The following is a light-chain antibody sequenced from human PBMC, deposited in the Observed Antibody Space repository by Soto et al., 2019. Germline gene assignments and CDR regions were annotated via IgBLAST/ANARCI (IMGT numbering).Light chain of an antibody. CDR1: QSVNSNY. J-gene: IGKJ1*01. V-gene: IGKV3-20*01. CDR3: QQFGTSPLWT. Sequence: EIVLTQSPGTLSLSPGERATLSCRASQSVNSNYLAWYQQKPGQAPRLLMYETSTRATGIPDRLSGSGSGTDFTLTISRLEPEDFAVYFCQQFGTSPLWTFGQGTKVDIK. CDR2: ETS.